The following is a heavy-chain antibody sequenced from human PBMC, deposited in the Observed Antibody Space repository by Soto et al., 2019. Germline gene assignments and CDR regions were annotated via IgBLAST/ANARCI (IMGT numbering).Heavy chain of an antibody. CDR2: IYYSGST. Sequence: QLQLQESGPGLVKPSETLSLTCTVSGGSISSSGYYWGWIRQPPGKGLEWIGSIYYSGSTYYNPSLKSRVPISVDTSKNQFSLKLSSVTAADTAVYYCARHSDILRGVDIWGQGTMVTVSS. CDR3: ARHSDILRGVDI. D-gene: IGHD3-9*01. CDR1: GGSISSSGYY. V-gene: IGHV4-39*01. J-gene: IGHJ3*02.